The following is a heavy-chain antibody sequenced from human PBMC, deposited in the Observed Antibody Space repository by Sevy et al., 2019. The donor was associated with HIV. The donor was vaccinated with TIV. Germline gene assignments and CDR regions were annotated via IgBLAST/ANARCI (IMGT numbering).Heavy chain of an antibody. V-gene: IGHV1-69*06. Sequence: ASVKVSCKASGGTFSSYAISWVRQAPGQGLEWMGGIIPIFGKANYAQKFQGRVTITGDKSTSTAYMELSSLRSEDTAVYYCARDSLRGGKYLPFGLHDAFDIWGQGTMVTVSS. CDR1: GGTFSSYA. CDR3: ARDSLRGGKYLPFGLHDAFDI. D-gene: IGHD4-4*01. CDR2: IIPIFGKA. J-gene: IGHJ3*02.